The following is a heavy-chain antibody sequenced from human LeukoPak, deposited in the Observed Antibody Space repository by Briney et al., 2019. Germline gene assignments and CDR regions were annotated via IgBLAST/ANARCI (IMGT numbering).Heavy chain of an antibody. Sequence: SETLSLTCAVSGGSISSGGYSWSWIRQPPGKGLEWIGYIYHSGSTYYNPSLKSRVTISVDRSKNQFSLKLSSVTAADTAVYYCARDNQGLYSSGWNNWFDPWGQGTLVTVSS. CDR2: IYHSGST. CDR3: ARDNQGLYSSGWNNWFDP. V-gene: IGHV4-30-2*01. J-gene: IGHJ5*02. CDR1: GGSISSGGYS. D-gene: IGHD6-19*01.